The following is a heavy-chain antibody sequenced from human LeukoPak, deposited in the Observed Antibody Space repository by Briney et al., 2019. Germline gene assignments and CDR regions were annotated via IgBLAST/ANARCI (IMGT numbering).Heavy chain of an antibody. Sequence: GSLRLSCAASGFTVSSNYMSWVRQAPGRGLEWVSVIYSGGSTYYADSVKGRFTISRDNSKNTLYLQMNSLRAEDTAVYYCASTYSSSSGDYWGQGTLVTASS. CDR3: ASTYSSSSGDY. CDR1: GFTVSSNY. J-gene: IGHJ4*02. V-gene: IGHV3-53*01. CDR2: IYSGGST. D-gene: IGHD6-6*01.